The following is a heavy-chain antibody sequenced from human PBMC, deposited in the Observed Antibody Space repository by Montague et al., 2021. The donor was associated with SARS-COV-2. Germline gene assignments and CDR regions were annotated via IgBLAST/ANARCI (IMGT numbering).Heavy chain of an antibody. J-gene: IGHJ5*02. CDR3: APAVPVADDS. D-gene: IGHD2-2*01. CDR1: GFNFGVYE. Sequence: LRLSCAASGFNFGVYEMNWVRQTPGKGLEWVSYINGGSSVMYYADSVMGRFTISRDNAESSLYLQMNSLRAEDTAVYYCAPAVPVADDSWGQGTLVTVSS. CDR2: INGGSSVM. V-gene: IGHV3-48*03.